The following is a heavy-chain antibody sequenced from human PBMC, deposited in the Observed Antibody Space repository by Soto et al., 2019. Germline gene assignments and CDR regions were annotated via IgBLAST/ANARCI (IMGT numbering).Heavy chain of an antibody. CDR3: ARRLTTVTTSRFDP. V-gene: IGHV3-23*01. J-gene: IGHJ5*02. CDR2: ISGSGGST. CDR1: GFTFSSYA. Sequence: GGSLRLSCAASGFTFSSYAMGWVRQAPGKGLEWVSAISGSGGSTYYADSVKGRFTISRDNSKNTLYLQMNSLRAEDTAVYYCARRLTTVTTSRFDPWGQGTLVTVSS. D-gene: IGHD4-17*01.